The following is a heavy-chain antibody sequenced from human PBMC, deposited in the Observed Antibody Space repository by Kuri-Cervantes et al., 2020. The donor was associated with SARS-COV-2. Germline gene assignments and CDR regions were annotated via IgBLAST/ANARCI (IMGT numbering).Heavy chain of an antibody. CDR3: ARDDMSVSYYYTDV. D-gene: IGHD3-9*01. J-gene: IGHJ6*03. CDR1: GFTFSSYA. Sequence: GGSLRLSCAASGFTFSSYAMHWVRQAPGKGLEWVAVISYDGSNKYYADSVKGRFTISRDNSKNTLYLQMSSLRAEDTAVYYCARDDMSVSYYYTDVWGKGTTVTVSS. CDR2: ISYDGSNK. V-gene: IGHV3-30*07.